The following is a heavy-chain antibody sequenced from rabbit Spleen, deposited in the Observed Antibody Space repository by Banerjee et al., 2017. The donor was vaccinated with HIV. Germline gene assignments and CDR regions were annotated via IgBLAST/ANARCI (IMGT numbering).Heavy chain of an antibody. V-gene: IGHV1S45*01. CDR2: IYAGSSGFT. CDR3: ARDTSSSFSSYGMDL. CDR1: GLDFSSYW. J-gene: IGHJ6*01. D-gene: IGHD1-1*01. Sequence: QEQLEESGGGLVKPGGTLTLTCTASGLDFSSYWICWVRQAPGKGLEWIGCIYAGSSGFTYFASWAKGRFTISKTSSTTVTLQVTRLTAADTATYFCARDTSSSFSSYGMDLWGQGTLVTVS.